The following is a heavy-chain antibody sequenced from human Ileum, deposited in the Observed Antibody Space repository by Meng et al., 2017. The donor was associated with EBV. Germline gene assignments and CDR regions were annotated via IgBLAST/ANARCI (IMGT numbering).Heavy chain of an antibody. J-gene: IGHJ4*02. D-gene: IGHD1-7*01. V-gene: IGHV4-4*02. CDR1: GDSISSDIW. Sequence: VHPQGADPGLVKPSGTLSRTCTVSGDSISSDIWWSWVRQPPGKGLEWIGEVYHRGDTNYNPSLKSRVDISVDKSKNQFYLSLFSVTAADTAVYYCGRDQGRELINHWGQGTLVTVSS. CDR3: GRDQGRELINH. CDR2: VYHRGDT.